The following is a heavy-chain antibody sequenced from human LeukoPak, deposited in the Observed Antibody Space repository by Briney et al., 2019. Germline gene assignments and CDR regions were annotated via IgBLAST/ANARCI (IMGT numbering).Heavy chain of an antibody. D-gene: IGHD6-13*01. Sequence: SETLSLTCTVSGGSISSYYWSWIRQPPGRGLEWIGYIYYSGSTNYNPSLKRRVTISVDTSKNQFSLKLSSVTAADTAVYYCARAGSEQQLPKLDYWGQGTLVTVSS. J-gene: IGHJ4*02. CDR1: GGSISSYY. V-gene: IGHV4-59*08. CDR2: IYYSGST. CDR3: ARAGSEQQLPKLDY.